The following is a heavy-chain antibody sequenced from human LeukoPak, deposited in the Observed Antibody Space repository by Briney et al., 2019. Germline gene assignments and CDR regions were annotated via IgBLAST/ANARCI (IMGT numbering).Heavy chain of an antibody. CDR2: IYYSGST. D-gene: IGHD3-3*01. J-gene: IGHJ4*02. Sequence: SETLSLTCTVSGGSISSYYWSWIRQPPGKELEWIGFIYYSGSTNYNPSLKSRVTISLDTSKNQFSLKLSSVTAADTAVYYCARDKTYYDFWSLGYQPHYFDYWGQGTLVTVSS. CDR1: GGSISSYY. V-gene: IGHV4-59*01. CDR3: ARDKTYYDFWSLGYQPHYFDY.